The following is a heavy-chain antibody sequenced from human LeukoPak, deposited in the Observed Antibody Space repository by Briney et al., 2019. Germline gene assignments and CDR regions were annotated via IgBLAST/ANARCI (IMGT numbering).Heavy chain of an antibody. J-gene: IGHJ4*02. V-gene: IGHV3-21*01. CDR3: ARDSGWFGELYHDY. Sequence: GGSLRLSCAASGFTFSSYWMHWVRQAPGKGLEWVSSISSSSSYIYYADSVKGRFTISRDNAKNSLYLQMNSLRAEDTAVYYCARDSGWFGELYHDYWGQGTLVTVSS. CDR1: GFTFSSYW. D-gene: IGHD3-10*01. CDR2: ISSSSSYI.